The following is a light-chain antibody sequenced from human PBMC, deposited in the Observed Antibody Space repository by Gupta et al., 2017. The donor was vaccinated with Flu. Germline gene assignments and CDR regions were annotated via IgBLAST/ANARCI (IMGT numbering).Light chain of an antibody. Sequence: KRKFTIAGPAIHSIGIIVHLYPQKPDQSQNLLTKYASQSFSRVPSRLSGSGSGTDFPLTINSPEAYDAATYYYHHSSSLPYTFGQGTKLEIK. CDR2: YAS. CDR3: HHSSSLPYT. CDR1: HSIGII. V-gene: IGKV6-21*01. J-gene: IGKJ2*01.